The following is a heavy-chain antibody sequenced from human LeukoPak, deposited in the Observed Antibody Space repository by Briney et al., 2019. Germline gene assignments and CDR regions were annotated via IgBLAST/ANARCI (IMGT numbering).Heavy chain of an antibody. Sequence: GGSLRLSCAASGFTVSSNYMSWVRQAPGKGLEWVSVIYSGGSTYYADSVKGRFTISRDNSKNTLYLQMNSLRAEDTAVYYCASRRPDYSMSPYYYYYYMDVWGKGTTVTVSS. CDR2: IYSGGST. V-gene: IGHV3-53*01. D-gene: IGHD4-11*01. CDR1: GFTVSSNY. J-gene: IGHJ6*03. CDR3: ASRRPDYSMSPYYYYYYMDV.